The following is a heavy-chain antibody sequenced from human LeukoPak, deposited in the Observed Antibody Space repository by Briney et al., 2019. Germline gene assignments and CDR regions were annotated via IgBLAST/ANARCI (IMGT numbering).Heavy chain of an antibody. J-gene: IGHJ4*02. CDR2: IYPGDSDT. D-gene: IGHD6-13*01. CDR1: GYSLTSYW. CDR3: ARQTDSTSWHLHIEF. Sequence: GESLKISCKGSGYSLTSYWIAWVRQMPGKGLEWMGIIYPGDSDTRYSPSFQGQVSISADKSISTAYLQWSSLRASDTAIYYCARQTDSTSWHLHIEFWGQGTLVTVSS. V-gene: IGHV5-51*01.